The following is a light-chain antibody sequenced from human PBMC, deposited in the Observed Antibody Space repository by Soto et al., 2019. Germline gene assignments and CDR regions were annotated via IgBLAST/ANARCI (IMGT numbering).Light chain of an antibody. CDR1: SSDVGAYDY. CDR3: SSYTTSNTWV. CDR2: EVS. V-gene: IGLV2-14*01. J-gene: IGLJ3*02. Sequence: QSALTQPASVSGSPGQSITISCTGTSSDVGAYDYVSWYQQHPGKAPKFMFYEVSNRPSGLSNRFSGSKSGNTASLTISGLQAEDEADYYCSSYTTSNTWVFVGGTNLTVL.